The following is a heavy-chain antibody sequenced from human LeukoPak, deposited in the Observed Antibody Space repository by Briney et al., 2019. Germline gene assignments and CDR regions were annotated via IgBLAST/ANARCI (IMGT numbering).Heavy chain of an antibody. CDR2: IYSGGST. J-gene: IGHJ6*03. D-gene: IGHD5-12*01. V-gene: IGHV3-66*02. Sequence: GGSLRLSCVASGFTVSSNYMSWVRQAPGKGLEWVSVIYSGGSTYCADSVKGRFTISRDNSKNTLYLQMNSLRAEDTAVYYCARDGGYSGYDSEGPYYYYYMDVWGKGTTVTVSS. CDR3: ARDGGYSGYDSEGPYYYYYMDV. CDR1: GFTVSSNY.